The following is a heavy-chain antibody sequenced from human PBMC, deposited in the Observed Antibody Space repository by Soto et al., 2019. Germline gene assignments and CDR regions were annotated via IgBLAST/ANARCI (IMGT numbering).Heavy chain of an antibody. D-gene: IGHD4-17*01. J-gene: IGHJ6*03. CDR1: GGSISSSSYY. CDR3: ARHSSAVTTAYYYYMDV. CDR2: IYYSGST. Sequence: SETLSLTCTVSGGSISSSSYYWGWIRQPPGKGLEWIGSIYYSGSTYYNPSLKSRVTISVDTSKNQFSLKLSSVTAADTAVYYCARHSSAVTTAYYYYMDVWGKGTTVTVSS. V-gene: IGHV4-39*01.